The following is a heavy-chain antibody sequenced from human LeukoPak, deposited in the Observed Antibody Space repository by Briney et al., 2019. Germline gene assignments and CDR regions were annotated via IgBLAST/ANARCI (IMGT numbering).Heavy chain of an antibody. CDR3: AKDANDYSPNWFDP. CDR2: ISYDGSNR. Sequence: GGSLRLSCVASGFTFSTYTMHWVRQAPGKGLEWVALISYDGSNRYYADSVKGRFTISRDNSKNTLYLQMNSLRAEDTAVYYCAKDANDYSPNWFDPWGQGTLVTVSS. V-gene: IGHV3-30-3*01. CDR1: GFTFSTYT. D-gene: IGHD4-11*01. J-gene: IGHJ5*02.